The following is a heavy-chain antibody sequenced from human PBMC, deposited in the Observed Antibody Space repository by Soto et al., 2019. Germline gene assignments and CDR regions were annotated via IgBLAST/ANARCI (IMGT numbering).Heavy chain of an antibody. D-gene: IGHD3-9*01. J-gene: IGHJ6*02. CDR2: IIPIFGTA. CDR1: GGTFSSYA. CDR3: ARGGLAPHGVSPFMDV. V-gene: IGHV1-69*13. Sequence: GASVKVSFKASGGTFSSYAISWVRQAPGQGLEWMGGIIPIFGTANYAQKFQGRVTITADESTSTAYMELSSLRSEDTAVYYCARGGLAPHGVSPFMDVWGQGTTVTVSS.